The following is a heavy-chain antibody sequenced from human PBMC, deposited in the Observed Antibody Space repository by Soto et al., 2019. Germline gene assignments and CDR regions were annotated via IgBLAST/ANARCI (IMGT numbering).Heavy chain of an antibody. J-gene: IGHJ4*02. V-gene: IGHV3-21*02. D-gene: IGHD5-18*01. CDR1: GFTFGSYT. CDR2: ISSASSYI. CDR3: ARRSGYAYGSLDH. Sequence: VQLVESGGGLGKPGGSLRLSCATSGFTFGSYTMNWVRQAPGKGLEWVSCISSASSYIYYADSVQGRFTISRDNSEKSLYLHMNSLRAEDTAVYYCARRSGYAYGSLDHWGQGVLVTVSS.